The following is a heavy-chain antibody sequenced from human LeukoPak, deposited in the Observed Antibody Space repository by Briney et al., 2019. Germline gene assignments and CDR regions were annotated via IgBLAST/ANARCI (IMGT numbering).Heavy chain of an antibody. D-gene: IGHD1-26*01. V-gene: IGHV3-30*18. J-gene: IGHJ6*02. CDR1: GFTFSSYG. Sequence: GGSLRLSCAASGFTFSSYGMHWVRQAPGKGLEWVAVISYDGSNKYYADSVKGRFTISRDNSKNTLYLQMNSLRAEDTAVYYCAKASTVGMDLWGQGTTVTVSS. CDR2: ISYDGSNK. CDR3: AKASTVGMDL.